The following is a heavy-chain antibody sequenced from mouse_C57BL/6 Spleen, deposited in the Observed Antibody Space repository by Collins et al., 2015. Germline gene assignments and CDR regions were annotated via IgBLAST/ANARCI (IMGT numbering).Heavy chain of an antibody. D-gene: IGHD2-2*01. CDR3: ARSYGYQPLDY. Sequence: QVQLQQPGAELVKLGASVKLSCKASGYTFTSYWMHWVKQRPGQGLEWIGMIHPNSGSTNYNEKFKSKATLTVDKSSSTAYMQLSSLTSEDSAVYYCARSYGYQPLDYWGQGTTLTVSS. CDR1: GYTFTSYW. V-gene: IGHV1-64*01. CDR2: IHPNSGST. J-gene: IGHJ2*01.